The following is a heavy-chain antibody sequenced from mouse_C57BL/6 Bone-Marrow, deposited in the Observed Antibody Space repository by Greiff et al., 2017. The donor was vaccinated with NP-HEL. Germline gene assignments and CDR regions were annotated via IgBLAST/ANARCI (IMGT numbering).Heavy chain of an antibody. CDR2: IDIGNGYT. CDR3: ARGDGNYVMGY. D-gene: IGHD2-1*01. CDR1: GYTFTSYG. J-gene: IGHJ4*01. V-gene: IGHV1-58*01. Sequence: EVKLQESGAELVRPGSSVKMSCKTSGYTFTSYGINWVKQRPGQGLEWIGYIDIGNGYTEYNEKFKGKATLTSDTSSSTAYMQLSSLTSEDSAISFCARGDGNYVMGYWGQGTSVPVSS.